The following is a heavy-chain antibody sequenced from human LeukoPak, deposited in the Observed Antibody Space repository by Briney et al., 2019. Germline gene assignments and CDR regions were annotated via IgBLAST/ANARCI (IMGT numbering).Heavy chain of an antibody. CDR2: ISSKGSST. CDR3: VKDSFSSSWYWFDP. J-gene: IGHJ5*02. CDR1: GFTFSSYA. D-gene: IGHD6-13*01. V-gene: IGHV3-64D*06. Sequence: GGSLRLSCSASGFTFSSYAMHWVRQAPGKGLEYVSAISSKGSSTHYADSMKGRFTISRDNSKNTLYLQMSSLRPDDTAVYYCVKDSFSSSWYWFDPWGQGTLVTVSS.